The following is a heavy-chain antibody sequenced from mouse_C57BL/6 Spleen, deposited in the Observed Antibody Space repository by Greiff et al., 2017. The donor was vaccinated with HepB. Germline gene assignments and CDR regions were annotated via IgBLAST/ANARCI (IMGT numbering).Heavy chain of an antibody. Sequence: EVKLVESGPGLVKPSQSLSLTCSVTGYSITSGYYWNWIRQFPGNNLEWMGYISYDGSNNYNPSLKNRISITRDTSKNQFFLKLNSVTTEDTATYYCARRYDYDAMDYWGQGTSVTVSS. V-gene: IGHV3-6*01. CDR2: ISYDGSN. J-gene: IGHJ4*01. CDR3: ARRYDYDAMDY. D-gene: IGHD2-10*02. CDR1: GYSITSGYY.